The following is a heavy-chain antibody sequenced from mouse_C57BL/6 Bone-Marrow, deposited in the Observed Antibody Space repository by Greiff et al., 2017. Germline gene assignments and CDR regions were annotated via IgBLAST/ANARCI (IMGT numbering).Heavy chain of an antibody. D-gene: IGHD1-1*01. CDR1: GYTFTSYW. CDR2: INPSSGYT. J-gene: IGHJ3*01. CDR3: ARGHYCGSSYVTWFAY. Sequence: QVQLQQSGAELAKPGASVKLSCTASGYTFTSYWMHWVKQRPGQGLEWIGYINPSSGYTKYNQKFKDKATLTADKSSSTAYMQLSSLTYEDSAVYYCARGHYCGSSYVTWFAYWGQGTLVTVSA. V-gene: IGHV1-7*01.